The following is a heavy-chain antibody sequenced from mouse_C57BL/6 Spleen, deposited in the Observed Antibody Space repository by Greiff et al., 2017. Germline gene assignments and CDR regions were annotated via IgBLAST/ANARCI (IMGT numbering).Heavy chain of an antibody. J-gene: IGHJ3*01. CDR1: GYSITSGYY. CDR2: ISYDGSN. Sequence: DVQLQESGPGLVKPSQSLSLTCSVTGYSITSGYYWNWIRQFPGNKLEWMGYISYDGSNNYNPSLKNRISITRDTSKNQFFLKLNSVTTEDTATYYCAREYGTGFAYWGQGTLVTVSA. V-gene: IGHV3-6*01. CDR3: AREYGTGFAY. D-gene: IGHD1-1*02.